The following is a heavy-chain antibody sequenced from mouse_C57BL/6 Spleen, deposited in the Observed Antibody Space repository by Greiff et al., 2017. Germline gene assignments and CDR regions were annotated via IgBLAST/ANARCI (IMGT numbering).Heavy chain of an antibody. CDR3: VRGSDYYGSSYYFDY. D-gene: IGHD1-1*01. CDR1: GFTFNTYA. V-gene: IGHV10-3*01. CDR2: ISSKSSNYAT. J-gene: IGHJ2*01. Sequence: EVQLVESGGGLVQPKGSLKLSCAASGFTFNTYAMHWVRPAPGKGLEWVARISSKSSNYATYYADSVKDRFTISRDYSQSMLYLQKNNLKTEDTAMYYCVRGSDYYGSSYYFDYWGQGTTLTVSS.